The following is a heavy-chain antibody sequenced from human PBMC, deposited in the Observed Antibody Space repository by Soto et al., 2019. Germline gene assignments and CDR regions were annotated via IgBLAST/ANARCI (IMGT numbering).Heavy chain of an antibody. Sequence: QITLKESGTTLVKPTQTLTLTCTFSGFSLSTSAVGVGWIRQPPGKALEWLAFIYWDDDKRYSPSLKSSLTNTKAPSKNQVVLAMTNMDPVDTATYYCAHLVVAGLTYYFDYWGQGTLVTVSS. D-gene: IGHD2-15*01. CDR3: AHLVVAGLTYYFDY. V-gene: IGHV2-5*02. CDR2: IYWDDDK. J-gene: IGHJ4*02. CDR1: GFSLSTSAVG.